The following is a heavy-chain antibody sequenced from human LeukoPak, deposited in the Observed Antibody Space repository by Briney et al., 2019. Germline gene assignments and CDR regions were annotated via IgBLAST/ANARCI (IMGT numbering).Heavy chain of an antibody. J-gene: IGHJ2*01. CDR1: GGSISSSSYY. D-gene: IGHD6-13*01. CDR2: IYYSGST. V-gene: IGHV4-39*01. CDR3: ARRSRGLYSSSPPYFDL. Sequence: SETLSLTCTVSGGSISSSSYYWGWIRQPPGKGLEWIGSIYYSGSTYYNPSLKSRVTISVDTSKNQFSLKLSSVTAADTAVYYCARRSRGLYSSSPPYFDLWGRGTLVTVSS.